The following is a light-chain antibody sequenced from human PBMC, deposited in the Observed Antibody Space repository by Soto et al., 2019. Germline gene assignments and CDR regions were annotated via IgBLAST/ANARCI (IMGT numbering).Light chain of an antibody. CDR2: LGS. J-gene: IGKJ2*01. Sequence: DIVMTQSPLSLPVTPGEPASFSCRSSQSLLHSNAYNYLDWYLQKPGQSPQLLIYLGSNRASGVPDRFSGSGSGTDFTLKFSRVEAEDVGVYYCMQALQTPYTFGQGTKLEIK. CDR1: QSLLHSNAYNY. CDR3: MQALQTPYT. V-gene: IGKV2-28*01.